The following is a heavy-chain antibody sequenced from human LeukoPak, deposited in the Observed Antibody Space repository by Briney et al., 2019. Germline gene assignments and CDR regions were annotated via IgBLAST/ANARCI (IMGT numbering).Heavy chain of an antibody. V-gene: IGHV1-18*01. Sequence: ALVKVSCKASGYTFTGYGISWVRQAPGQGLEWMGWISPYNGNTDYAQKLQGRVTMTTDTSTTTVYMELRSLTSDDTAVYYCARGRENWFDPWGQGTLVTVSS. J-gene: IGHJ5*02. CDR3: ARGRENWFDP. CDR2: ISPYNGNT. CDR1: GYTFTGYG.